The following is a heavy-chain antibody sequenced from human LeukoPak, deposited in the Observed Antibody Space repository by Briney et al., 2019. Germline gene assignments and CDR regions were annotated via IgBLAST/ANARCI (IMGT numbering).Heavy chain of an antibody. J-gene: IGHJ4*02. V-gene: IGHV3-7*01. CDR1: GFTFSSYW. Sequence: GGSPRLSCAASGFTFSSYWMSWVRQAPGKGLEWVANIKQDGSEKYYVDSVKGRFTISRDNAKNSLYLQMNSLRAEDTAVYYCARVKNEYYYGSGSYPASLDYWGQGTLVTVSS. CDR3: ARVKNEYYYGSGSYPASLDY. CDR2: IKQDGSEK. D-gene: IGHD3-10*01.